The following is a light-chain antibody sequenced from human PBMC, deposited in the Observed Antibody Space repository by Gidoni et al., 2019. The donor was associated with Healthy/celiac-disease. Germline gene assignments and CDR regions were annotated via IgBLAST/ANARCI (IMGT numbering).Light chain of an antibody. CDR2: DAS. Sequence: IVLTQSPAILSLSPGERATLSCRASQSVSSYLAGYQQKPGQAPRLLIYDASNRATGIPARFSGSGSGTDFTLPISSLEPEDFAVYYCQQRSNWPPEYTFGQGTKLEIK. CDR1: QSVSSY. CDR3: QQRSNWPPEYT. J-gene: IGKJ2*01. V-gene: IGKV3-11*01.